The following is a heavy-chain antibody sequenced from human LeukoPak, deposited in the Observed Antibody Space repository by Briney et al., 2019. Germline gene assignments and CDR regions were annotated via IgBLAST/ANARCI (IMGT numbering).Heavy chain of an antibody. D-gene: IGHD3-22*01. Sequence: KPSETLSLTCAVYGGSFSGYYWSWIRQPPGKGLEWIGEINHSGSTNYNPSLKSRVTISVDTSKNQFSLKLSSVTAADTAVYYCARGLYYYDSSGYLPLLVKNYFDYWGQGTLVTVSS. CDR3: ARGLYYYDSSGYLPLLVKNYFDY. CDR1: GGSFSGYY. CDR2: INHSGST. V-gene: IGHV4-34*01. J-gene: IGHJ4*02.